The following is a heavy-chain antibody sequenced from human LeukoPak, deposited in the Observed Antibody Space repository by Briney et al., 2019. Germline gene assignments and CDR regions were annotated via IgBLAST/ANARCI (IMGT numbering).Heavy chain of an antibody. Sequence: SETLSLTCTVSGGSISSYYWSWIRQPPGKGLEWIGSIYYSGSTYYNPSLKSRVTIFVDTSKNQFSLKLSSVTAADTAVYYCARGDVDYYGSGSSAGYYMDVWGKGTTVTISS. J-gene: IGHJ6*03. V-gene: IGHV4-39*01. D-gene: IGHD3-10*01. CDR3: ARGDVDYYGSGSSAGYYMDV. CDR1: GGSISSYY. CDR2: IYYSGST.